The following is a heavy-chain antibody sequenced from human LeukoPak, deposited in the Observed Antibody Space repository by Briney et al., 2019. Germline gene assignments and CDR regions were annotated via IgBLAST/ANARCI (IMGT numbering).Heavy chain of an antibody. CDR1: GFTFSSYW. V-gene: IGHV3-7*01. CDR3: VRVDTSGYYYELSFDY. J-gene: IGHJ4*02. Sequence: SGGSLRLSCAASGFTFSSYWMSWVRQAPGKGLKWVANTKKDGSEKEYVDSVKGRFTISRDNAKNSLYLQMNSLRVEDTAVYYCVRVDTSGYYYELSFDYWGQGTLVTVSS. D-gene: IGHD3-22*01. CDR2: TKKDGSEK.